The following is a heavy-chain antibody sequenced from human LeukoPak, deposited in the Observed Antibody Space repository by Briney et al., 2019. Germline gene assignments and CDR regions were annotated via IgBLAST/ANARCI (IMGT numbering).Heavy chain of an antibody. V-gene: IGHV4-34*01. CDR2: INHSGST. J-gene: IGHJ4*02. Sequence: SETLSLTCAVYGGSFSGYYWSWIRQPPGKGLEWIGEINHSGSTNYNPSLKSRVTISLDTSKNQFSLKLSSVTAADTAVYFCARSSSWYEASFDYWGQGTLVTVSS. CDR1: GGSFSGYY. D-gene: IGHD6-13*01. CDR3: ARSSSWYEASFDY.